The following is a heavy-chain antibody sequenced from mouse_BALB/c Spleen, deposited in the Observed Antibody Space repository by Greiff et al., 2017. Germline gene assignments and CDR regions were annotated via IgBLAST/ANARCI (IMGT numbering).Heavy chain of an antibody. CDR1: GYTFTDYT. CDR2: INTNNGGT. D-gene: IGHD2-10*02. Sequence: VQLQQSGPELVKPGASVKISCKSSGYTFTDYTMHGVKQSHGKSLEWIGGINTNNGGTSYNQKFKGKATLTVYKSSSTSYMELRSLTSEDSAVYSCTRRRVCFDYWGQGTTLTVSS. J-gene: IGHJ2*01. CDR3: TRRRVCFDY. V-gene: IGHV1-22*01.